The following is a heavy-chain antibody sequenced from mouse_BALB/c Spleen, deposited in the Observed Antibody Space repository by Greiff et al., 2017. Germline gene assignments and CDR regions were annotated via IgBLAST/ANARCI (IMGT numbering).Heavy chain of an antibody. V-gene: IGHV5-6-3*01. CDR1: GFTFSSYG. CDR2: INSNGGST. Sequence: DVHLVESGGGLVQPGGSLKLSCAASGFTFSSYGMSWVRQTPDKRLELVATINSNGGSTYYPDSVKGRFTISRDNAKNTLYLQMSSLKSEDTAMYYCASGYGPAWFAYWGQGTLVTVSA. CDR3: ASGYGPAWFAY. D-gene: IGHD1-2*01. J-gene: IGHJ3*01.